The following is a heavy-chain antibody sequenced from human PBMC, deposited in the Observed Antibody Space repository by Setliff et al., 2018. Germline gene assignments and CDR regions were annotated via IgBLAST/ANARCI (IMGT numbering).Heavy chain of an antibody. CDR2: INHSGGT. Sequence: SETLSLTCAVYGGSFSTYYWIWIRQPPGKGLEWIGEINHSGGTNYNPSLKSRVTISVDTSRNQFSLRLSSVTAADTAVYYCASQGFSHYYYYYGMDVWGQGTTVTVSS. CDR3: ASQGFSHYYYYYGMDV. CDR1: GGSFSTYY. D-gene: IGHD3-10*01. J-gene: IGHJ6*02. V-gene: IGHV4-34*01.